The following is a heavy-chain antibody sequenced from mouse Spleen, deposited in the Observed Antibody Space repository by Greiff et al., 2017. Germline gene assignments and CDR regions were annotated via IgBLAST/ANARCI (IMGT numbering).Heavy chain of an antibody. D-gene: IGHD1-1*01. J-gene: IGHJ4*01. CDR1: GYTFTSYW. V-gene: IGHV1-69*01. CDR2: IDPSDSYT. Sequence: QVQLQQSGAELVMPGASVKLSCKASGYTFTSYWMHWVKQRPGQGLEWIGEIDPSDSYTNYNQKFKGKATLTVDKSSSTAYMQLSSLTSEDSAVYYCARWRYYGSRGYYAMDYWGQGTSVTVSS. CDR3: ARWRYYGSRGYYAMDY.